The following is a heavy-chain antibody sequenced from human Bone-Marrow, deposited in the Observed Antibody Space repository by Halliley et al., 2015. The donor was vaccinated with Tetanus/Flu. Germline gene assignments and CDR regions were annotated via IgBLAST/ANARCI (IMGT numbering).Heavy chain of an antibody. V-gene: IGHV3-73*01. CDR3: TRHRESGGLTDY. D-gene: IGHD3-10*01. CDR1: GFIFSGSS. CDR2: IRSKTNDYAT. J-gene: IGHJ4*02. Sequence: SLRLSCAGSGFIFSGSSIHWFRQASGKGLEWTARIRSKTNDYATEYAASVQGRFTISRNDSNNTAYLQMNSLKTEDTAVYYCTRHRESGGLTDYWGQGTLVTVSS.